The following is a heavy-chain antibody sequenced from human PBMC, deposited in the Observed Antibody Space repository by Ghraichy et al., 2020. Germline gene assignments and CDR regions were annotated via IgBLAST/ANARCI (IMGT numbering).Heavy chain of an antibody. CDR3: ARLGYDSSGYDNY. CDR2: IIPILGIA. J-gene: IGHJ4*02. D-gene: IGHD3-22*01. V-gene: IGHV1-69*04. CDR1: GGTFSSYA. Sequence: KVSCKASGGTFSSYAISWVRQAPGQGLEWMGRIIPILGIANYAQKFQGRVTITADKSTSTAYMELSSLRSEDTAVYYCARLGYDSSGYDNYWGQGTLVTVSS.